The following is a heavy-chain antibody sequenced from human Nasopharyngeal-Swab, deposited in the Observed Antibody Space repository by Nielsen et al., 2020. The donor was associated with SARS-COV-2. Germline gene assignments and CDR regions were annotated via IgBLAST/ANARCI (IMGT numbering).Heavy chain of an antibody. CDR1: AASISTYY. V-gene: IGHV4-4*07. J-gene: IGHJ5*02. CDR2: IYTSGST. Sequence: GSLRLSCTVSAASISTYYWSWIRQPAGKGLEWIGRIYTSGSTNYNPSLKSRVTVSGDTSKSQFSLKLSSVTAADTAVYYCARHTSSSGHLNWFDPWGQGNVVTVSS. D-gene: IGHD3-3*01. CDR3: ARHTSSSGHLNWFDP.